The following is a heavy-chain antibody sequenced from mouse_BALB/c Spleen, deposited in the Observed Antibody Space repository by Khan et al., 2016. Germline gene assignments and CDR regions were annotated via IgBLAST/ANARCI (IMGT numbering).Heavy chain of an antibody. V-gene: IGHV1-80*01. CDR1: GYAFSSYW. CDR3: VRDGEGDY. J-gene: IGHJ2*03. Sequence: QVQLQQSGAELVRPGSSVKISCKASGYAFSSYWMNWVKQRPGQGLEWIGQIYPGDGDTNYNGKFKGKATLTVDKSSSTAYMQISRLTSEDAAVYFCVRDGEGDYWGQGTSLTVSS. CDR2: IYPGDGDT.